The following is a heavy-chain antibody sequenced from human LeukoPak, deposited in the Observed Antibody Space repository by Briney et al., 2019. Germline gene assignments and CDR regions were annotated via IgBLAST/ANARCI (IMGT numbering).Heavy chain of an antibody. J-gene: IGHJ4*02. CDR3: ARGNSLEGD. D-gene: IGHD4-23*01. CDR1: GFTFSSYW. Sequence: GGSLRLSCAASGFTFSSYWMHWVRQAPGKGLVWVAHINTDGSDTTYADSVKGRFTISRDSAKNTLYLQMNSLGAEDTAVYYCARGNSLEGDWGQGTLVTVSS. V-gene: IGHV3-74*01. CDR2: INTDGSDT.